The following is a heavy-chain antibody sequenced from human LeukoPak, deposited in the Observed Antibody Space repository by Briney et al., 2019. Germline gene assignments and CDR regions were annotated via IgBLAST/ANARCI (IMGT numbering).Heavy chain of an antibody. CDR2: INPSGGST. Sequence: ASVKVSCKASGYSFTSCFIHWLRQAPGQGLEWMGIINPSGGSTSYAQNFQGGVTMTRDTSTSTVYMELNSLRSEDTAVYYCARALIYGGNEDYWGQGTLVTVSS. D-gene: IGHD4/OR15-4a*01. CDR1: GYSFTSCF. J-gene: IGHJ4*02. CDR3: ARALIYGGNEDY. V-gene: IGHV1-46*01.